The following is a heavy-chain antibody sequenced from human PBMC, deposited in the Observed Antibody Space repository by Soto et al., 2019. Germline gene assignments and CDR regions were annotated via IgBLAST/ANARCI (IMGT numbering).Heavy chain of an antibody. V-gene: IGHV3-30-3*01. CDR2: ISSDGNHK. D-gene: IGHD1-26*01. Sequence: QVKLVESGGGVVQPGRSLRLSCAASGFNVSAYTMHWVRQAPGKGLEWVAVISSDGNHKYYTDSVKGRFTISRDTPTNTLYLQMNSLRAEETAVYYCARWEQPIFAYWGQGTLVTVSS. J-gene: IGHJ4*02. CDR1: GFNVSAYT. CDR3: ARWEQPIFAY.